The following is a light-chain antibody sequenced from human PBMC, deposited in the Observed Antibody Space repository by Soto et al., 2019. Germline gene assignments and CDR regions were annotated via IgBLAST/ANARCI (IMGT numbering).Light chain of an antibody. CDR2: GAS. V-gene: IGKV1-39*01. CDR3: QQCLTTPRT. J-gene: IGKJ1*01. CDR1: QTISTC. Sequence: DIPMTQFPSSLSASVGDRVTITCRASQTISTCLNWYQLKAGTAPKLLIYGASDLESGIPSRFSGSGSGTYFTLTISSLQPEDFAIYYCQQCLTTPRTFGQGTRVEI.